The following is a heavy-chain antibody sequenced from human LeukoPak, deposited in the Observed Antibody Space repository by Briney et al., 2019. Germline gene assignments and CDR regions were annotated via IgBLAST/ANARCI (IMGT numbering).Heavy chain of an antibody. CDR1: GFTFSSYA. D-gene: IGHD3-9*01. J-gene: IGHJ6*02. V-gene: IGHV3-30-3*01. CDR2: ISYDGSNK. Sequence: GGSLRLSCATSGFTFSSYAMHWVRQAPGKGLEWVAVISYDGSNKYYADSVKGRFTISRDNSKNTLYLQMNSLRAEDTAVYYCARSRLRYFDWFRPGYYYGMDVWGQGTTVTVSS. CDR3: ARSRLRYFDWFRPGYYYGMDV.